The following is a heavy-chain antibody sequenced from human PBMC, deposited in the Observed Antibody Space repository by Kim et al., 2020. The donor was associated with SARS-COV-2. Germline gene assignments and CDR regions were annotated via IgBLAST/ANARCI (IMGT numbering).Heavy chain of an antibody. CDR2: INPDGSQK. CDR1: RFTFSSHW. CDR3: ARGPQP. V-gene: IGHV3-7*03. Sequence: GGSLRLSCAASRFTFSSHWMSWVRQAPGKGLEFVANINPDGSQKYHVDSVKGRFTISRDNVENSLYLQMNSLRAEDTAVYYCARGPQPWGRGTLVTVSS. J-gene: IGHJ5*02.